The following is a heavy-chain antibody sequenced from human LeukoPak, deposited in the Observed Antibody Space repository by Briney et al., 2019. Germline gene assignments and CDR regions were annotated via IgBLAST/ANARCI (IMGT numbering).Heavy chain of an antibody. CDR3: ARDPILDTAMVNDWFDP. CDR1: GGTFSSYA. Sequence: GASVKVSCKASGGTFSSYAISWVRQAPGQGLEWMGGIIPIFGTANYAQKFQGRVTITADESTSTAYMELSSLRSEDTAVYYCARDPILDTAMVNDWFDPWGQGTLVNVSS. J-gene: IGHJ5*02. D-gene: IGHD5-18*01. CDR2: IIPIFGTA. V-gene: IGHV1-69*13.